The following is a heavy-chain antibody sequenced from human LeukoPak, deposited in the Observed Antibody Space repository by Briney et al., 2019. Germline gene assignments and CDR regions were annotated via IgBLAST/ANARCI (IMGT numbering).Heavy chain of an antibody. CDR2: IKSKTDGGTT. V-gene: IGHV3-15*01. J-gene: IGHJ4*02. CDR3: TTGILLLSYSNYVDY. CDR1: GFTFSNAW. Sequence: GGSLRLSCAASGFTFSNAWMSWVRQAPGKGLEWVGRIKSKTDGGTTDYAAPVKGRFTISRDDSKNTLYLQMNSLKTEDTAVYYCTTGILLLSYSNYVDYWGQGTLVTASS. D-gene: IGHD2/OR15-2a*01.